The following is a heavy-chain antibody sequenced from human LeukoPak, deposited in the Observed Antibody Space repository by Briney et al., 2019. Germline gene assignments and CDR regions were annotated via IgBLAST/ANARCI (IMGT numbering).Heavy chain of an antibody. Sequence: SQTLSLTCTVSGGSISSSSYYWGWIRQPPGKGLEWIGSIYYSGSTYYNPSLKSRVTISVDTSKNQFSLKLSSVTAADTAVYYCARQREMATRDAFDIWSQGTMVTVSS. V-gene: IGHV4-39*01. CDR3: ARQREMATRDAFDI. CDR1: GGSISSSSYY. J-gene: IGHJ3*02. CDR2: IYYSGST. D-gene: IGHD5-24*01.